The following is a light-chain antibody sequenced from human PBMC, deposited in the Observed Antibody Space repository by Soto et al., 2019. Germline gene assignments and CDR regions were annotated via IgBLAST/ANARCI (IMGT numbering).Light chain of an antibody. Sequence: DLPMTQSPSSLSASVGDRVTITCQASQDISNYLNWYQQKPGKAPKLLIYDASNLETGVPSRFSGSGSGTDFTFTISSLQPEDIATYYCQQYDNLPPYTFGQETKLEIK. J-gene: IGKJ2*01. CDR3: QQYDNLPPYT. V-gene: IGKV1-33*01. CDR1: QDISNY. CDR2: DAS.